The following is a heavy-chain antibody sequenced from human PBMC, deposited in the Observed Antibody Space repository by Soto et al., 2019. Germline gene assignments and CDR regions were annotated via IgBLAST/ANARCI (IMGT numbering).Heavy chain of an antibody. D-gene: IGHD6-13*01. CDR1: GYSFTTYY. CDR2: INPYDSNT. J-gene: IGHJ4*02. Sequence: GESLKISCKGSGYSFTTYYISWVRLMPGKGLEWMGRINPYDSNTNYNPSLKSRVTISVDTSKNQFSLKLSSVTAADTAVYYCPRGRFSGSAAGTSFDYWGQGTLVTVSS. V-gene: IGHV5-10-1*01. CDR3: PRGRFSGSAAGTSFDY.